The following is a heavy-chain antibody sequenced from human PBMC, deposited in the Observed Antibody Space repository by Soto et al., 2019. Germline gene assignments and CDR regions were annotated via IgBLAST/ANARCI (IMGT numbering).Heavy chain of an antibody. J-gene: IGHJ6*02. CDR3: AREGITMIPGYYYYGMDV. CDR1: GFTVSSNY. CDR2: IYSGGST. Sequence: PGGSLRLSCAASGFTVSSNYMSWVRQAPGKGLERVSVIYSGGSTYYADSVKGRFTISRDNSKNTLYLQMNSLRAEDTAVYYCAREGITMIPGYYYYGMDVWGQGTTVTVSS. D-gene: IGHD3-22*01. V-gene: IGHV3-53*01.